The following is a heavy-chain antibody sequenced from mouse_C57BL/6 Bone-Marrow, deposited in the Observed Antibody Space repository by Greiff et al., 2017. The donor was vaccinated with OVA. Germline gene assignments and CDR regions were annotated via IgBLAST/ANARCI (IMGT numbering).Heavy chain of an antibody. D-gene: IGHD2-1*01. CDR2: INPSSGYT. J-gene: IGHJ3*01. CDR1: GYTFTSYT. CDR3: AREDGNWFAY. Sequence: QVQLQQSGADLARPGASVKMSCKASGYTFTSYTMHWVKQRPGQGLEWIGYINPSSGYTKYNQKFKDKATLTADKSSSTAYMQLSSLTSEDSAVYYCAREDGNWFAYWCQGTLVTVSA. V-gene: IGHV1-4*01.